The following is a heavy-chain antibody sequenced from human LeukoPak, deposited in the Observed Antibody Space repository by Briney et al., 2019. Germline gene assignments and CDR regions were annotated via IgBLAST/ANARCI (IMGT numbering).Heavy chain of an antibody. J-gene: IGHJ4*02. CDR2: IYTSGST. V-gene: IGHV4-4*07. D-gene: IGHD3-22*01. Sequence: SETLSLTCTVSGGSISSYYWSWIRQPAGKGLEWIGRIYTSGSTNYNPSLKSRVTMSVDTSKNQFSLKLSSVTAADTAVYYCARERLVGSSGYYYFDYWGQGTLVTVSS. CDR1: GGSISSYY. CDR3: ARERLVGSSGYYYFDY.